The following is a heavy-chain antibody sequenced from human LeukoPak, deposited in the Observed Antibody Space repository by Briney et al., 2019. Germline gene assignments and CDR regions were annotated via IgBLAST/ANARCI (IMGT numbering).Heavy chain of an antibody. CDR1: GFTFSTYW. J-gene: IGHJ1*01. CDR3: ARAPSEIGGYYPEYFRH. V-gene: IGHV3-74*01. D-gene: IGHD3-22*01. CDR2: IKSDGST. Sequence: GGSLRLSCAASGFTFSTYWMHWVRQAPGKGLVWVSRIKSDGSTNYADSVKGRFTISRDNARNTVSLQMNSLRPEDTGVYYCARAPSEIGGYYPEYFRHWGQGTLVTVSS.